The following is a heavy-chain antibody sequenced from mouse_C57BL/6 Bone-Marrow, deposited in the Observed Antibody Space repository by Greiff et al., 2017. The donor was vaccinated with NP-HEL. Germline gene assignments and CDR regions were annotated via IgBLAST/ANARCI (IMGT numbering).Heavy chain of an antibody. CDR2: IDPENGDT. CDR3: TRPGLYYDYDGYYFDY. D-gene: IGHD2-4*01. J-gene: IGHJ2*01. Sequence: EVQLQQSGAELVRPGASVKLSCTASGFNIKDDYMHWVKQRPEQGLEWFGWIDPENGDTEYASKFPGKATITADTSTNTAYLQLSSLTAEDTAVYYCTRPGLYYDYDGYYFDYWGQGTTRTVSS. CDR1: GFNIKDDY. V-gene: IGHV14-4*01.